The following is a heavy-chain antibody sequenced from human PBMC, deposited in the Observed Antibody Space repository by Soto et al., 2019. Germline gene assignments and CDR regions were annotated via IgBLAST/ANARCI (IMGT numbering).Heavy chain of an antibody. V-gene: IGHV4-30-4*01. CDR1: GGSIGSGDYY. D-gene: IGHD2-15*01. CDR3: ARGGVGLLGYCSGGSCADGMDV. Sequence: TSETLSLTCTVSGGSIGSGDYYWSWIRQPPGKGLEWIGYIYYSGSTYYNPSLKSRVTISVDTSKNQFSLKLSSVTAADTAVYYCARGGVGLLGYCSGGSCADGMDVWGQGTTVTVS. J-gene: IGHJ6*02. CDR2: IYYSGST.